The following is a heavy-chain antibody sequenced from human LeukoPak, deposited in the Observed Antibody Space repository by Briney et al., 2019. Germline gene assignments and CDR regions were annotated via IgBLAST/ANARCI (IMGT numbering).Heavy chain of an antibody. J-gene: IGHJ4*02. Sequence: SETLSLTCTVSGGSISSGYWSWIRQPPGKGLEWIGYTSYSDSTRYSPSLKSRVTMSIDTSMNQFSLKVTSETAADTAVYYCARGSSRFDCWGQGTLVTVSS. V-gene: IGHV4-59*01. CDR2: TSYSDST. CDR1: GGSISSGY. CDR3: ARGSSRFDC. D-gene: IGHD6-13*01.